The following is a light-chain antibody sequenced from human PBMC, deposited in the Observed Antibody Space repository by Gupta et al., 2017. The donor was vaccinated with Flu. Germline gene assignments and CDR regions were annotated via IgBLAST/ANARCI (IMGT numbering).Light chain of an antibody. CDR2: AGS. J-gene: IGKJ2*01. CDR3: QLVSSDPYT. Sequence: YAGSSLQTGVPSRFSGSGSGTDFTLTISSLQPEDFATYYCQLVSSDPYTFGQGTNVEIK. V-gene: IGKV1-16*01.